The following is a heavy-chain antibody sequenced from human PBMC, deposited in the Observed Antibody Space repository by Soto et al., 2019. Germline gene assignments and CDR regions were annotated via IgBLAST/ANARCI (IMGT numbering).Heavy chain of an antibody. CDR2: ISAYNGHT. CDR3: VRDWGLNVYDIFDY. V-gene: IGHV1-18*01. D-gene: IGHD3-9*01. CDR1: GYTFSSYG. J-gene: IGHJ4*02. Sequence: QVHLVQSGAEVKKPGASVKVSCKASGYTFSSYGVSWVRQAPGQGLEWMGWISAYNGHTNYVEKFQDRVTMTTDTSTSTAYLELRSLRSDDSAMYYCVRDWGLNVYDIFDYWGQGTLVTVPS.